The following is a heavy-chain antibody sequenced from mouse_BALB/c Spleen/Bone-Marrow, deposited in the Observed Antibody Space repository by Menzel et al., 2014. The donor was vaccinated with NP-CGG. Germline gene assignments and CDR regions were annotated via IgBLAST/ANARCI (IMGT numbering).Heavy chain of an antibody. J-gene: IGHJ2*01. Sequence: QVHVKQSGAELARPGASVKMSCKASGYTFTSHTMHWVKQRPGQGLEWIGYINPSSGYTNYNQKFKDKATLTADKSSSTAYMQLSSLTSEDSAVYYCARRRDDFDYFGQGTTLTISS. CDR1: GYTFTSHT. CDR2: INPSSGYT. CDR3: ARRRDDFDY. V-gene: IGHV1-4*01.